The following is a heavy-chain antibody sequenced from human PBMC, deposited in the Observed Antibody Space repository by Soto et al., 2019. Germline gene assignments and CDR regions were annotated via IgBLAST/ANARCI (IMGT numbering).Heavy chain of an antibody. D-gene: IGHD5-12*01. V-gene: IGHV1-3*01. J-gene: IGHJ4*02. CDR1: GYTFSNYG. CDR3: ARSPQYSGYIDY. Sequence: ASVKVSCKASGYTFSNYGIHWVRQAPGQRLEWMGLINADNGNTKYSQKLQGRVTITRDTSTSTAYMELRRLRSDDTAVYYCARSPQYSGYIDYWGQGTLVTVSS. CDR2: INADNGNT.